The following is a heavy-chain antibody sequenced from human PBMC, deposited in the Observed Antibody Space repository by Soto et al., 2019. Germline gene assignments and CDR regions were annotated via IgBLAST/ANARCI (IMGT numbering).Heavy chain of an antibody. Sequence: SETLSLTCTVSGGSMNSGGYYWSWIRQHPGKGLEWIGYIYYSGSTYYNPSLRSRVAMSVDTSKSQFSLKLSSVTAADTAVYYCVSSTARAGPVSFDHWGQGTLVTVSS. CDR3: VSSTARAGPVSFDH. CDR1: GGSMNSGGYY. D-gene: IGHD6-13*01. V-gene: IGHV4-31*03. J-gene: IGHJ4*02. CDR2: IYYSGST.